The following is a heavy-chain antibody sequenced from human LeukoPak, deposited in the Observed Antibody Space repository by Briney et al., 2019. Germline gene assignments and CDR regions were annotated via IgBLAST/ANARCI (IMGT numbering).Heavy chain of an antibody. Sequence: GGSLRLSCAASGFTFGDFYMTWVRQAPGRGLEWVSYISGSGSTISYAASVKGRFTISRDNAKNLVYLQINSLRAEDTTVYFCARHTLWRFDYWGQGALVTVSS. V-gene: IGHV3-11*04. CDR2: ISGSGSTI. CDR1: GFTFGDFY. CDR3: ARHTLWRFDY. J-gene: IGHJ4*02. D-gene: IGHD1-1*01.